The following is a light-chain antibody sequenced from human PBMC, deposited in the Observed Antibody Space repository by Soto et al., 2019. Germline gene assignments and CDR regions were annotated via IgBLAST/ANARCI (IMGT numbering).Light chain of an antibody. V-gene: IGKV3-11*01. Sequence: EIVLTQSPATLSLSPGERATLSCRASQSVSSYLAWYQQKPGQAPRLLIYDASNRATGIPARFSGSGSGTDFTLTISSLEPEDFVVYYCHQRSNALTFGQGTRLEIK. CDR2: DAS. CDR3: HQRSNALT. CDR1: QSVSSY. J-gene: IGKJ5*01.